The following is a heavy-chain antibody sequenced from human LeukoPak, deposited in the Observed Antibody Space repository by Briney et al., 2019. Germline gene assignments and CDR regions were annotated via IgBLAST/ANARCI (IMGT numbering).Heavy chain of an antibody. V-gene: IGHV3-48*01. Sequence: GGSLRLSCAASGFTFNTYSMNWVRQAPGKGLEWISYISNSGNTIYYADSVKGRFTISSDNAKNSLYLQMNSLRAEDSAVYYCATRQDYWGQGTLVTVSS. CDR2: ISNSGNTI. J-gene: IGHJ4*02. CDR1: GFTFNTYS. CDR3: ATRQDY.